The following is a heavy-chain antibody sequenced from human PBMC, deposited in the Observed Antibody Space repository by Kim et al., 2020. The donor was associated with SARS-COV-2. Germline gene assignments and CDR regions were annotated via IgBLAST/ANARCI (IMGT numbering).Heavy chain of an antibody. Sequence: GGSLRLSCAASGFTFRSYSMSWVRQAPGKGLEWVSFISGSSSHIYYGDSVRGRLTISRDNAKNSVYLQVNSLRAEDTAIYYCARDRLPDYESGSYYAPNDYWGQGTLVTVSS. D-gene: IGHD3-10*01. J-gene: IGHJ4*02. CDR2: ISGSSSHI. V-gene: IGHV3-21*01. CDR3: ARDRLPDYESGSYYAPNDY. CDR1: GFTFRSYS.